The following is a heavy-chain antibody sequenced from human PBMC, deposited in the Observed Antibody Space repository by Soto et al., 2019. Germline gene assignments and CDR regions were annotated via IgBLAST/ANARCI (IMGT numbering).Heavy chain of an antibody. CDR1: GFTFSNYE. Sequence: EVQLVESGGDLVQPGGSLRLSCAASGFTFSNYEMHWVRQAPGKGLQWLPYISSVSSTIYYADSVTGRFPISRDNTKNTPYLQMNSLRAEDPAVYYCARGATWPLTLVDYWGQGALVTVSS. CDR3: ARGATWPLTLVDY. CDR2: ISSVSSTI. D-gene: IGHD6-6*01. J-gene: IGHJ4*02. V-gene: IGHV3-48*03.